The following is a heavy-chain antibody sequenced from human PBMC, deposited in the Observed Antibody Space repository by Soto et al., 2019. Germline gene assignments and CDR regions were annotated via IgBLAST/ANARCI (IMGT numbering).Heavy chain of an antibody. J-gene: IGHJ6*02. CDR2: IIPDLGTT. CDR3: ARGGGYCDAGACYPLYYYSGMDV. V-gene: IGHV1-69*06. Sequence: QVQLVQSGTEVKKPGSSVKVSCKASGGTFTNYAVSWVRQAPGQGLEWMGGIIPDLGTTNSAQKFQDRVTLTAAIGTRTAYLGLRSLTSEDTAVYFCARGGGYCDAGACYPLYYYSGMDVWGQGTTVIVS. D-gene: IGHD2-15*01. CDR1: GGTFTNYA.